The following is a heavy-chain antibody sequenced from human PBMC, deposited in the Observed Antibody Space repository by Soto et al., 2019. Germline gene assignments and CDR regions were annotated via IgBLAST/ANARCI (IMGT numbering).Heavy chain of an antibody. Sequence: ASVKVSCKASGYTFSSNYMHWVRQAPGQGLEWMGVINPSGGSTTYAQKFQGRVTMTRDTSTSTVYMELSSLRSEDTAVYYCARVPMVRRIYFYYWGQVTMVTVSS. J-gene: IGHJ4*01. V-gene: IGHV1-46*01. CDR1: GYTFSSNY. D-gene: IGHD3-10*01. CDR3: ARVPMVRRIYFYY. CDR2: INPSGGST.